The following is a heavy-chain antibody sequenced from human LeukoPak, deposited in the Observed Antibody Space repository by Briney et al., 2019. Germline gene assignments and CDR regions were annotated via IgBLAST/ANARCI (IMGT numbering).Heavy chain of an antibody. CDR3: ARGGVLLWFGELYPSSAFDY. D-gene: IGHD3-10*01. J-gene: IGHJ4*02. CDR1: GGSISSYY. CDR2: IYYSGST. Sequence: SETLSLTCTVSGGSISSYYWSWIRQPPGKGLEWIGYIYYSGSTNYNPSLKSRVTISVDTSKNQFSLKLSSVTAADTAVYYCARGGVLLWFGELYPSSAFDYWGQGTLVTVSS. V-gene: IGHV4-59*01.